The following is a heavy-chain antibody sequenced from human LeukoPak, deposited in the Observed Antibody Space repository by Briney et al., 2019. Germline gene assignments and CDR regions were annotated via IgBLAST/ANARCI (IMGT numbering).Heavy chain of an antibody. J-gene: IGHJ5*02. V-gene: IGHV3-74*01. Sequence: GGSPRLSCAASGFTFSSYWMHWVRQAPGKGLVWVSRINSDGSSTSYADSVKGRFTISRDNAKNTLYLQMNSLRAEDTAVYYCARALAVAGTGGFDPWGQGTLVTVSS. CDR3: ARALAVAGTGGFDP. CDR2: INSDGSST. CDR1: GFTFSSYW. D-gene: IGHD6-19*01.